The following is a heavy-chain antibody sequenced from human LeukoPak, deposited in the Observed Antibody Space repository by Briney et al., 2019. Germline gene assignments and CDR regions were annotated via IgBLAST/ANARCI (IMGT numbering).Heavy chain of an antibody. J-gene: IGHJ3*02. CDR1: GYSFTGYY. D-gene: IGHD6-13*01. CDR2: INPNSGGT. Sequence: ASVKVSCKASGYSFTGYYMHWVRQAPGQGLEWMGWINPNSGGTNYAQKFQGRVTMTRDTSISTAYMELSRLRSDDTAVYYCATDYSSSWYGAFDIWGQGTMVTVSS. V-gene: IGHV1-2*02. CDR3: ATDYSSSWYGAFDI.